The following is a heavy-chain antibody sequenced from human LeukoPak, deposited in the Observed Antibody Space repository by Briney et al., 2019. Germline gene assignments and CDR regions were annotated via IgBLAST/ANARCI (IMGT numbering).Heavy chain of an antibody. CDR1: GFTFSNYA. CDR2: ISGSGGST. V-gene: IGHV3-23*01. J-gene: IGHJ4*02. D-gene: IGHD6-6*01. CDR3: AKGTIAATTNYFDY. Sequence: GGSLRLSCAASGFTFSNYAMTWVRQAPGKGLEWGSAISGSGGSTYYADSVKGRFTISRDNSKNTLYLQMNSLRAEDTAVYYCAKGTIAATTNYFDYWGQGTLVTVSS.